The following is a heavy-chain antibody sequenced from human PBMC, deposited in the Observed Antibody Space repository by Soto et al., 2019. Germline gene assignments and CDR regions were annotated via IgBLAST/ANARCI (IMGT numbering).Heavy chain of an antibody. Sequence: QVQLQQWGAGLLKPSETLSLTCAVYGGSFSGYYWSWIRQPPGKGLEWIGEINHSGSTNYNPSLKSRVTISVDTSKNQFSLKLSSVTAADTAVYYCARGHIVVVPAATVPYYFDYWGQGTLVTVSS. CDR2: INHSGST. CDR3: ARGHIVVVPAATVPYYFDY. CDR1: GGSFSGYY. J-gene: IGHJ4*02. V-gene: IGHV4-34*01. D-gene: IGHD2-2*01.